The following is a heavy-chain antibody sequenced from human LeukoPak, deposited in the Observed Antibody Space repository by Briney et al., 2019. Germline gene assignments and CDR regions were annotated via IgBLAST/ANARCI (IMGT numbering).Heavy chain of an antibody. J-gene: IGHJ6*03. CDR1: GGSFSGYY. V-gene: IGHV4-34*01. CDR2: INHSGST. D-gene: IGHD6-19*01. CDR3: ARKYGYSSGWCYYYYMDV. Sequence: SETLSLTCAVYGGSFSGYYWSWIRQPPGKGLEWIGEINHSGSTNYNPSLKSRVTISVDTSKNQFSLKLSSVTAGDTAVYYCARKYGYSSGWCYYYYMDVWGKGTTVTISS.